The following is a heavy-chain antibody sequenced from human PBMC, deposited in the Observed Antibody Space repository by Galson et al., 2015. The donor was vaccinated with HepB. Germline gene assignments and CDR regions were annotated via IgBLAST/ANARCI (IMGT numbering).Heavy chain of an antibody. Sequence: SVKVSCKASGGTFSSYAISWVRQAPGQGLEWMGRIIPILGIANYAQKFQGRVTITADKSTSTAYMELSSLRSEDTAVYYCARDRWFGEPINLADYWGQGTLVTVSS. V-gene: IGHV1-69*04. D-gene: IGHD3-10*01. CDR2: IIPILGIA. CDR3: ARDRWFGEPINLADY. J-gene: IGHJ4*02. CDR1: GGTFSSYA.